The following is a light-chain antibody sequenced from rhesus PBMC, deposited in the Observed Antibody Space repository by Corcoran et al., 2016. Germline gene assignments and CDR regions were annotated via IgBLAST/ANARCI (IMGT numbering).Light chain of an antibody. Sequence: DIQMTQSPSSLSASVGDRVTITCRASENINNYLHLYQQKPGKAPKLLIQAASTLQSGCPSRFSGSGTGTDYTFTISSLQPEDVATYYCQHSHGTPYNFGQGTKVEIK. J-gene: IGKJ2*01. V-gene: IGKV1-74*01. CDR1: ENINNY. CDR2: AAS. CDR3: QHSHGTPYN.